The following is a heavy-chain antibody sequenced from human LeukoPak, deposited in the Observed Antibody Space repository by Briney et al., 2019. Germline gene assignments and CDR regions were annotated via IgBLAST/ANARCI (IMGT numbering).Heavy chain of an antibody. Sequence: SETLSLTCTVSGGSISSGGYYWSWIRQPPGKGLEWIGYIYHSGSTYYNPSLKSRVTISVDRSKNQFSLKLSSVTAADTAVYYCARDTASVAAYGYYFDYWGQGTLVTVSS. CDR3: ARDTASVAAYGYYFDY. CDR2: IYHSGST. CDR1: GGSISSGGYY. D-gene: IGHD6-13*01. J-gene: IGHJ4*02. V-gene: IGHV4-30-2*01.